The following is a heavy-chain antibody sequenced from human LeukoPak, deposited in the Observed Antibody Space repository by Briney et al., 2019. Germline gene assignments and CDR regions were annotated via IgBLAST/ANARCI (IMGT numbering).Heavy chain of an antibody. V-gene: IGHV3-53*04. CDR3: ARGGTPGYSSGRIDY. CDR2: IYSAGNT. J-gene: IGHJ4*02. D-gene: IGHD6-19*01. Sequence: GGSLRLSCAASGFTFNNYAMTWVRRAPGKGLEWVSVIYSAGNTYYADSVKGRFTIPRHNSENTLYLHMNSLRVEDTAVYFCARGGTPGYSSGRIDYWGQGTLVTVSS. CDR1: GFTFNNYA.